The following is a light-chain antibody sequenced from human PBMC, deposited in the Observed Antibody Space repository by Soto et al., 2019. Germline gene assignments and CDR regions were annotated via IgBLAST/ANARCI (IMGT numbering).Light chain of an antibody. CDR1: QSVSSSN. J-gene: IGKJ1*01. CDR3: QQHGSSPWT. V-gene: IGKV3-20*01. CDR2: VAS. Sequence: EIVLTQSPETLSLSPGERATLSCRASQSVSSSNLAWYQHKPGQAPRLLIYVASSRATGIPDRFSGSGSGTEFTLTITRLEPEDFAVYYCQQHGSSPWTFGQGTKVEIK.